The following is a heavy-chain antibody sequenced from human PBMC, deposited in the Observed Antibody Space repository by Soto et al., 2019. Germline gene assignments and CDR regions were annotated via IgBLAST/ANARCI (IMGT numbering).Heavy chain of an antibody. CDR3: ERTNAVGATVRYLFDL. V-gene: IGHV1-46*01. CDR2: INPGGGST. Sequence: ASVKVSCKASGYTFSSYYIHWLRQAPGQGLEWMGVINPGGGSTNYAQNFRGRVTMTRDTSTSTVYMELSSLGSEETAVYYCERTNAVGATVRYLFDLWGQGTLVTVSS. J-gene: IGHJ4*01. D-gene: IGHD1-26*01. CDR1: GYTFSSYY.